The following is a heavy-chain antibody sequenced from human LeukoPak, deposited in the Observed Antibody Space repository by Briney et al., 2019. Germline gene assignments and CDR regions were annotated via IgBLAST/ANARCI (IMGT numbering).Heavy chain of an antibody. V-gene: IGHV3-48*01. J-gene: IGHJ3*02. CDR1: GFTFSSYS. Sequence: GGSLRLSCAAYGFTFSSYSMNWVRQAPGKGLEWVSYISSSSSTIYYADSVKGRFTISRDNAKNSLYLQMNSLRAEDTAVYYCASTSGAIIFDAFDIWGQGTMVTVSS. CDR3: ASTSGAIIFDAFDI. CDR2: ISSSSSTI. D-gene: IGHD4/OR15-4a*01.